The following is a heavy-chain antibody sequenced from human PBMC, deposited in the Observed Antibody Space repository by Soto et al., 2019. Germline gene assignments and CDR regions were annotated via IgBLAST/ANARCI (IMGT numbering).Heavy chain of an antibody. CDR3: ASPLRGTGATTAYYYYGMDV. CDR2: IYYSGST. CDR1: GGSISSSSYY. J-gene: IGHJ6*02. Sequence: SETLSLTCTVSGGSISSSSYYWGWIRQPPGKGLEWIGSIYYSGSTYYNPSLKSRVTISVDTSKNQFSLKLSSVTAADTAVYYCASPLRGTGATTAYYYYGMDVWRQGTTVTVSS. D-gene: IGHD1-26*01. V-gene: IGHV4-39*01.